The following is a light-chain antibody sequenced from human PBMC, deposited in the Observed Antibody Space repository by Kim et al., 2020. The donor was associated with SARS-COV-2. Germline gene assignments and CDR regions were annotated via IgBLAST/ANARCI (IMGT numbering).Light chain of an antibody. CDR1: VLANNN. CDR3: YSAANNNLWV. CDR2: KDS. J-gene: IGLJ3*02. Sequence: SPGQAAKKTSSGVVLANNNARWYQQKRGQAQVLVIYKDSERPPGIHGRFSSSSSGSTVTLAICGDQVDDEADYYCYSAANNNLWVFGGGTQLTVL. V-gene: IGLV3-27*01.